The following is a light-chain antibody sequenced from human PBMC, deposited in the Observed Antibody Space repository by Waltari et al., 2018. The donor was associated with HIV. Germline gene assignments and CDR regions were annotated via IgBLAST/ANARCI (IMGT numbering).Light chain of an antibody. CDR1: SNDVGGYNY. CDR3: ESYTSTSVWV. V-gene: IGLV2-14*03. J-gene: IGLJ3*02. Sequence: QSALTQPASVSGSPGQSITISCTGSSNDVGGYNYVSWYQQHPGKAPRLMIYDVSTRPSGVSDRFSGSKSGDTASLTISDLQPEDEADYYCESYTSTSVWVFGGGTRLTVL. CDR2: DVS.